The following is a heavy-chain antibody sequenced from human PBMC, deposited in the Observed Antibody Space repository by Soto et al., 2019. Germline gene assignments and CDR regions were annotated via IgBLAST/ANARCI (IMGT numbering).Heavy chain of an antibody. J-gene: IGHJ1*01. CDR3: ARGVATSGP. CDR2: IYYSGST. D-gene: IGHD5-12*01. Sequence: QVQLQESGPRLVKPSETLSLTCTVSGDSISSYYWTWIRQPPGKGLEWIGYIYYSGSTNYNPSLKSRVTISVDTSKNQFSLKLTSVTAADTAVYYCARGVATSGPGGQGTLVTVSS. CDR1: GDSISSYY. V-gene: IGHV4-59*01.